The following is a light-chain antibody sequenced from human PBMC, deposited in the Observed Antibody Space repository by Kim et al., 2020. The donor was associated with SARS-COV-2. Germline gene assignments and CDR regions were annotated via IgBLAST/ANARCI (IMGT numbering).Light chain of an antibody. V-gene: IGLV3-19*01. J-gene: IGLJ2*01. Sequence: SSELTQDPAVSVALGQTVRITCQGDSLRNYYATWYQQKPRQAPVLVIYGRNNRPSGIPDRFSGSGSGNTASLTIAGAQAEDEADFYCHSRDSGSIVIFGGGTKLTVL. CDR2: GRN. CDR1: SLRNYY. CDR3: HSRDSGSIVI.